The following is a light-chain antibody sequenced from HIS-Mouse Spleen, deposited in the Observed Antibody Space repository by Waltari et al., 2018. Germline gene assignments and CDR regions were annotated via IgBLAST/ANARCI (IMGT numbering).Light chain of an antibody. CDR3: SSYTSSSTYV. V-gene: IGLV2-14*03. CDR1: SSDVGGYNY. J-gene: IGLJ1*01. CDR2: YVS. Sequence: QSALTQPASVSGSPGQSITISCTGTSSDVGGYNYVSWYQQHPGKSPKLMIYYVSNRPSGVYNRFSGYKSGNTASLTISGLQAEDEADYYCSSYTSSSTYVFGTGTKVTVL.